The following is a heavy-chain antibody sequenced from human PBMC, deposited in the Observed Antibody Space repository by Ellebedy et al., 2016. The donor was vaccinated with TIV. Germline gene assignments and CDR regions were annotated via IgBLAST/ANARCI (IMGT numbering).Heavy chain of an antibody. CDR2: IIPIFGTA. CDR3: ARDSGLRKPLTNFYYYYGMDV. CDR1: GGTFSSYA. J-gene: IGHJ6*02. V-gene: IGHV1-69*13. Sequence: SVKVSCXASGGTFSSYAISWVRQAPGQGLEWMGGIIPIFGTANYAQKFQGRVTITADESTSTAYMELNSLRSEDTAVYYCARDSGLRKPLTNFYYYYGMDVWGQGTTVTVSS. D-gene: IGHD4/OR15-4a*01.